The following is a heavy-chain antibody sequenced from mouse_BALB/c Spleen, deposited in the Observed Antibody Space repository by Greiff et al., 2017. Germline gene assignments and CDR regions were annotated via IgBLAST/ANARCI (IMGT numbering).Heavy chain of an antibody. CDR2: IYPGDGDT. J-gene: IGHJ3*01. V-gene: IGHV1-80*01. Sequence: QVQLKESGAELVRPGSSVKISCKASGYAFSSYWMNWVKQRPGQGLEWIGQIYPGDGDTNYNGKFKGKATLTADKSSSTAYMQLSSLTSEDSAVYFCARQLRGFAYWGQGTLVTVSA. CDR3: ARQLRGFAY. D-gene: IGHD1-1*01. CDR1: GYAFSSYW.